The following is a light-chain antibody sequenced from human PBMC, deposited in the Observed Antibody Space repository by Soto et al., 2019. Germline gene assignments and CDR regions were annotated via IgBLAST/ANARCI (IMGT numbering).Light chain of an antibody. Sequence: EIVMTQSPATLSVSPGERATLSCRASQSVSTNLAWYQQNPGQAPRLLIYGASTRAAGIPARFSGSGSGTEFTLTIYSLQSEDFAVYYCQQYNTWPPCTFGQVTKVDIK. J-gene: IGKJ1*01. CDR3: QQYNTWPPCT. CDR2: GAS. CDR1: QSVSTN. V-gene: IGKV3-15*01.